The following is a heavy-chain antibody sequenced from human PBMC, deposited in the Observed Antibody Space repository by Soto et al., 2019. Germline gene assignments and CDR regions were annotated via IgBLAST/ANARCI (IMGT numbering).Heavy chain of an antibody. CDR2: IYYSGST. CDR1: GGSISSYY. D-gene: IGHD3-3*01. CDR3: ARLRGDYDFWSGYYTKYYSYYMDV. J-gene: IGHJ6*03. V-gene: IGHV4-59*08. Sequence: TLSLTCTVSGGSISSYYWSWIRQPPGKGLEWIGYIYYSGSTNYNPSLKSRVTISVDTSKNQFSLKLSSVTAADTAVYYCARLRGDYDFWSGYYTKYYSYYMDVWGKGTTVTLSS.